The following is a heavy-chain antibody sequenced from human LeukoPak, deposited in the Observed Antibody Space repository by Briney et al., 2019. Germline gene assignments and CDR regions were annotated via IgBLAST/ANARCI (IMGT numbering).Heavy chain of an antibody. CDR1: GGSISSYY. D-gene: IGHD6-19*01. CDR2: IYYSGST. CDR3: AREAVAGFDY. V-gene: IGHV4-59*01. J-gene: IGHJ4*02. Sequence: SETLSLTCTVSGGSISSYYWSWIRQPPGKGLEWIGYIYYSGSTNYNPSLKSRVNISVDTSKNQFSLKLSSVTAADTAVYYCAREAVAGFDYWGQGTLVTVSS.